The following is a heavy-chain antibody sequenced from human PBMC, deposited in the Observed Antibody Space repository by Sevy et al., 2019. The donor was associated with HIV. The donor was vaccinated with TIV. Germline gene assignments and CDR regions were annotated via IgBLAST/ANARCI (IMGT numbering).Heavy chain of an antibody. CDR3: ARGEVNYDSLIPIRTEGGYYYGMDV. Sequence: GGSLRLSCAASGFTFSSYSMNWVRQAPGKGLEWVSSISSSSNYIYDADSVKGRFTISRDNAKNSLYLQMNSLRAEDTAVYYCARGEVNYDSLIPIRTEGGYYYGMDVWGQRTTVTVSS. CDR1: GFTFSSYS. CDR2: ISSSSNYI. J-gene: IGHJ6*02. V-gene: IGHV3-21*01. D-gene: IGHD3-3*01.